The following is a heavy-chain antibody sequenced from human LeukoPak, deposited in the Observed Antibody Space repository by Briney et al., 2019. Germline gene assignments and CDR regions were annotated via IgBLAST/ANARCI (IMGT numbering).Heavy chain of an antibody. V-gene: IGHV3-23*01. J-gene: IGHJ3*02. CDR1: GFTFSSYA. D-gene: IGHD6-19*01. CDR2: ISGSGGST. Sequence: RPGGSLRLSCAAPGFTFSSYAMSWVRQAPGKGLEWVSAISGSGGSTYYADSVKGRFTISRDNSQNTLYLQMNSLRAEDTAVCYCAKDQYSSGLDAFDIWGQGTMVTVSS. CDR3: AKDQYSSGLDAFDI.